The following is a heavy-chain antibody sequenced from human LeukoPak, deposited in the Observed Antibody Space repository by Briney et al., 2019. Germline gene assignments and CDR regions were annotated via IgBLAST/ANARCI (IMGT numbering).Heavy chain of an antibody. Sequence: GRSLRLSCAASGFTFSSYSMNWVRQAPGKGPEWVSSISISSSYIYYADSVNGRFTISRDNAKNSLYLLMNSVRAEDTAVYYCERDHNAYDGGYYYYMDVWGKGTTVTVSS. CDR1: GFTFSSYS. CDR3: ERDHNAYDGGYYYYMDV. J-gene: IGHJ6*03. CDR2: ISISSSYI. D-gene: IGHD3-16*01. V-gene: IGHV3-21*01.